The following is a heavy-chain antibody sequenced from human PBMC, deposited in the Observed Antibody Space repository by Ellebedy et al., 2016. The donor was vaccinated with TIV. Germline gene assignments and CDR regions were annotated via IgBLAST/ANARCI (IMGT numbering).Heavy chain of an antibody. CDR3: ARYRHLFWSGYPNWFDP. D-gene: IGHD3-3*01. J-gene: IGHJ5*02. CDR1: GGSISSSSYY. V-gene: IGHV4-39*01. Sequence: SETLSLXXTVSGGSISSSSYYWGWIRQPLGKGLEWIGSIYYSGSTYYNPSLKSRVTISVDTSKNQFSLKLSSVTAADTAVYYCARYRHLFWSGYPNWFDPWGQGTLVTVSS. CDR2: IYYSGST.